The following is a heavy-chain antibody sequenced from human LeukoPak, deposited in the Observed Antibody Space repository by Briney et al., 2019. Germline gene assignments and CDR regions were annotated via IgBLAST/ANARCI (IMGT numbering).Heavy chain of an antibody. CDR1: GFTFSSYW. CDR2: IKQDGSEK. V-gene: IGHV3-7*01. CDR3: ARVFSDFWSGYSYGWWFDP. J-gene: IGHJ5*02. Sequence: GGSLRLSCAASGFTFSSYWMSWVRQAPGKGLEWVANIKQDGSEKYYVDSVKGRFTISRDNAKNSLYLQMNSLRAEDTAVHYCARVFSDFWSGYSYGWWFDPWGQGTLVTVSS. D-gene: IGHD3-3*01.